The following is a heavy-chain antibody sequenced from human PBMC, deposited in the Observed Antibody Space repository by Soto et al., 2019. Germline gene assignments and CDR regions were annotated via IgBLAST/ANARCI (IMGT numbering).Heavy chain of an antibody. CDR1: GYTFTSYD. J-gene: IGHJ6*02. D-gene: IGHD3-22*01. V-gene: IGHV1-8*01. CDR3: ALEVVMVMDYYYGMDV. Sequence: ASVKVSCKASGYTFTSYDINWVRQATGQGLEWMGWMNPNSGNTGYAQKFQGRVTMTRNTSISTAYMELSSLRAEDTAVYYCALEVVMVMDYYYGMDVWGQGTTVTVSS. CDR2: MNPNSGNT.